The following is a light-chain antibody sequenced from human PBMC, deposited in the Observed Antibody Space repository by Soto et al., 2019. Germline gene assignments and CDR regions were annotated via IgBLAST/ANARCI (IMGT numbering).Light chain of an antibody. J-gene: IGKJ1*01. Sequence: LAFVPWAPEPLPCRPSQSVTIYLAWYQKKSGQPPRLLIYDFSKRATGIPARFSGSGSGTDFNLTISSLEPEDFAVYYCQQRSNWPQTFGHGTKVDIK. V-gene: IGKV3-11*01. CDR2: DFS. CDR3: QQRSNWPQT. CDR1: QSVTIY.